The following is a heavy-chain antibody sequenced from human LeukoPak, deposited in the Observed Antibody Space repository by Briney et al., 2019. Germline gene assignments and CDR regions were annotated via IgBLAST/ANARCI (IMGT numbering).Heavy chain of an antibody. CDR2: MNPNSGNT. Sequence: ASVKVSCTASGYTFTSYDINWVRQATGQGLEWMGWMNPNSGNTGYAQKFQGRVTMTRNTSISTAYMELSSLRSEDTAVYYCARGNDILTGYLPHYYYGMDVWGQGTTVTVSS. CDR1: GYTFTSYD. J-gene: IGHJ6*02. V-gene: IGHV1-8*01. CDR3: ARGNDILTGYLPHYYYGMDV. D-gene: IGHD3-9*01.